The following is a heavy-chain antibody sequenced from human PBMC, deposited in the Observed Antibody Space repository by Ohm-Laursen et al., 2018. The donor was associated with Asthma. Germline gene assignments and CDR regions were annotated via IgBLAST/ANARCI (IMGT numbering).Heavy chain of an antibody. D-gene: IGHD6-13*01. CDR2: ISYDGSNK. CDR3: AKCIAAAENSYYYYGMDV. CDR1: GFTFSSYG. Sequence: SLRLSCAASGFTFSSYGMHWVRQAPGKGLEWVAVISYDGSNKYYADSVKGRFTISRDNSKNTLYLQMNSLRAEDTAVYYCAKCIAAAENSYYYYGMDVWGQGTTVTVSS. J-gene: IGHJ6*02. V-gene: IGHV3-30*18.